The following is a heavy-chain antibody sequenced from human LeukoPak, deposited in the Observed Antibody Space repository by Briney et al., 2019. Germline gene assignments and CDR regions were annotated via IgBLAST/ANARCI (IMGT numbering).Heavy chain of an antibody. CDR1: GFTFSSYG. D-gene: IGHD3-3*01. Sequence: PGGSLRLSCAASGFTFSSYGMHWVRQAPGKGLEWVAFIRYDGSNKYYADSVKGRFTISRDNSKHTLYLQMNSLRVEDTAMYYCARDRDFWSGYSGSLFDYWGQGTLVTVSS. CDR2: IRYDGSNK. J-gene: IGHJ4*02. CDR3: ARDRDFWSGYSGSLFDY. V-gene: IGHV3-30*02.